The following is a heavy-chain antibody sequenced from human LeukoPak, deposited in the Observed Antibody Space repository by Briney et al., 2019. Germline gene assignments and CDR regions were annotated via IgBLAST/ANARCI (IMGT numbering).Heavy chain of an antibody. CDR1: GGSFSGYY. CDR3: ARGKNTYYYYMDV. Sequence: SETLSLTCAVYGGSFSGYYWSWTRQPPGKGLEWIGEINHSGSTNYNPSLKSRVTISVDTSKNQFSLKLSSVTAADTAVYYCARGKNTYYYYMDVWGKGTTVTVSS. CDR2: INHSGST. J-gene: IGHJ6*03. V-gene: IGHV4-34*01.